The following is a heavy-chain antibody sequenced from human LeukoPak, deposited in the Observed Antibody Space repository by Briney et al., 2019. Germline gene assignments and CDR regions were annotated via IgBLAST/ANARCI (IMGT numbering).Heavy chain of an antibody. CDR1: GFTFSSYS. CDR3: ARDRPNYYGSNGHYYRRDGDY. D-gene: IGHD3-22*01. J-gene: IGHJ4*02. CDR2: ISSSSSYI. V-gene: IGHV3-21*04. Sequence: GGSLRLSCAASGFTFSSYSMNWVRQAPGKGLEWVSSISSSSSYIYYADSVTGRFTISRDNAKNSLYLQMNSLRAEDTAVYYCARDRPNYYGSNGHYYRRDGDYWGLGTLVTVSS.